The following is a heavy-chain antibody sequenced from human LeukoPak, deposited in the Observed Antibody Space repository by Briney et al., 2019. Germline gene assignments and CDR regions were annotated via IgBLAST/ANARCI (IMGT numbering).Heavy chain of an antibody. J-gene: IGHJ1*01. Sequence: PSETLSLTCTVSGGSISSSNYYWGWIRQPPGKGLEWIGSIYYSGRTYYNPSLKSRVTISVDTSKNQFSLKLSSVTAADTAVYYCARRYSGRFYIGWGQGTLVTVYS. CDR2: IYYSGRT. D-gene: IGHD1-26*01. CDR1: GGSISSSNYY. V-gene: IGHV4-39*01. CDR3: ARRYSGRFYIG.